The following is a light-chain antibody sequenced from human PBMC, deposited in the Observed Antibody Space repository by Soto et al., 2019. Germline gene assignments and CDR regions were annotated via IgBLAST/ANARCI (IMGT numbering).Light chain of an antibody. Sequence: EIVLTQSPATLSLSPGERATLSCRASQSVSTYLAWYQQKPGQAPRLLMYDTSNRATGIPAGFSGSGSGTDFTLTISSLEPEDFAVYYCQQRINWPLTFGGGTKVEIK. CDR2: DTS. V-gene: IGKV3-11*01. CDR3: QQRINWPLT. CDR1: QSVSTY. J-gene: IGKJ4*01.